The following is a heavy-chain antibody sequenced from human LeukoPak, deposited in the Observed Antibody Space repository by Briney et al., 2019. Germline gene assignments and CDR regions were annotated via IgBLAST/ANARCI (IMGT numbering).Heavy chain of an antibody. J-gene: IGHJ4*02. Sequence: GASVKVSCKASGYTFTSYAMHWVRQAPGQRLEWMGWINAGNGNTKYSQKFQGRVTITRDTSASTTYMELSSLRSEDTAVYYCASNYYDSSGYYSLDYWGQGTLVTVSS. CDR2: INAGNGNT. CDR3: ASNYYDSSGYYSLDY. V-gene: IGHV1-3*01. D-gene: IGHD3-22*01. CDR1: GYTFTSYA.